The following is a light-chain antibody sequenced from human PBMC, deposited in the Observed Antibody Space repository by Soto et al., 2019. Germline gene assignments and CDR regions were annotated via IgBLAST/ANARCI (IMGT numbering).Light chain of an antibody. J-gene: IGLJ1*01. CDR1: SSDVGGYNY. CDR2: EVS. CDR3: SSYACINNEV. V-gene: IGLV2-8*01. Sequence: QSVLTQPPSASGSPGQSVTISCTGTSSDVGGYNYVSWYQQHPGKAPKLMIYEVSKRPSGVPDRFSGSKSGNTASLTGSGLQAEDEGDDYCSSYACINNEVFGTGTKVTVL.